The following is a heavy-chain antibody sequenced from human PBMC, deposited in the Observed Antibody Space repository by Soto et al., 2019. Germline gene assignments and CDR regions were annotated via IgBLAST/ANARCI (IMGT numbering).Heavy chain of an antibody. V-gene: IGHV3-30-3*01. Sequence: PGGSLRLSCAASGFTFSSYAMHWVRQAPGKGLEWVAVISYDGSNKYYADSVKGRFTISRDNSKNTLYLQMNSLRAEDTAVYYCARWKEEVVTLRTEGMDVWGQGTTVTVSS. CDR1: GFTFSSYA. CDR2: ISYDGSNK. J-gene: IGHJ6*02. D-gene: IGHD2-15*01. CDR3: ARWKEEVVTLRTEGMDV.